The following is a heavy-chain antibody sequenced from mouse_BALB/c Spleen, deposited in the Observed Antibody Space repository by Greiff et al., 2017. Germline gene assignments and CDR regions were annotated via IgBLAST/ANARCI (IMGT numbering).Heavy chain of an antibody. Sequence: QVQLQQPGAELVKPGAPVKLSCKASGYTFTSYWMNWVKQRPGRGLEWIGRIDPSDSETHYNQKFKDKATLTVDKSSSTAYIQLSSLTSEDSAVYYCAAGYGTFDYWGQGTTLTVSS. CDR1: GYTFTSYW. CDR2: IDPSDSET. CDR3: AAGYGTFDY. D-gene: IGHD1-1*01. J-gene: IGHJ2*01. V-gene: IGHV1-69*02.